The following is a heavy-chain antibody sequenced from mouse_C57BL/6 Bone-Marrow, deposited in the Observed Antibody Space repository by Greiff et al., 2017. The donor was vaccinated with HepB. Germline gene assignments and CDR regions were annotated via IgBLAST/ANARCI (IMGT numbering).Heavy chain of an antibody. CDR1: GFTFSSYA. J-gene: IGHJ1*03. V-gene: IGHV5-4*01. D-gene: IGHD1-1*01. CDR3: ARDPDYYGSSSWYFDV. CDR2: ISDGGSYT. Sequence: VQLKESGGGLVKPGGSLKLSCAASGFTFSSYAMSWVRQTPEKRLEWVATISDGGSYTYYPDNVKGRFTISRDNAKNNLYLQMSHLKSEDTAMYYCARDPDYYGSSSWYFDVWGTGTTVTVSS.